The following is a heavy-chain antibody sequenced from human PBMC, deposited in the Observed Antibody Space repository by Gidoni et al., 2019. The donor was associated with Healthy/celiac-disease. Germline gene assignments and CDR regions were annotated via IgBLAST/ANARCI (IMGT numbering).Heavy chain of an antibody. J-gene: IGHJ2*01. CDR2: IYPGDSDT. CDR3: ARRVSYGDYRTYHGRYWYFDL. CDR1: GYSFTSYW. Sequence: EVQLVQSGAEVKKPGESLKISCKGSGYSFTSYWIGWVRQMPGKGLEWMGIIYPGDSDTRYTPSFQGQVTISADKSISTAYLQWSSLKASDTAMYYRARRVSYGDYRTYHGRYWYFDLWGRGTLVTVSS. V-gene: IGHV5-51*03. D-gene: IGHD4-17*01.